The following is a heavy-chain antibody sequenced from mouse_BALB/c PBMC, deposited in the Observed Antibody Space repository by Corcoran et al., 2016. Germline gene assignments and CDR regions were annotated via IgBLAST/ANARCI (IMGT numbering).Heavy chain of an antibody. CDR2: IDPANGNT. CDR1: GLNLKDTY. Sequence: EVQLQQSGAELVKPGASVKLSCTASGLNLKDTYMHWVKQRPEQGLEWIGRIDPANGNTKYDPKFQGKATITADTSSNTAYLQLSSLTSEDTAVYYCARWDWYFDVWGAGTTVTVSS. CDR3: ARWDWYFDV. V-gene: IGHV14-3*02. J-gene: IGHJ1*01.